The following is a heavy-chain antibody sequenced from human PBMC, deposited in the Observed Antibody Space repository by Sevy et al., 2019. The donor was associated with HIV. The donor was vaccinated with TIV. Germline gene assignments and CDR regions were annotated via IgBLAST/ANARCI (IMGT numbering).Heavy chain of an antibody. D-gene: IGHD5-18*01. CDR2: VSYDGSNK. Sequence: GGSLRLSCVASGFTLSNYALHWVRQAPGTGLEWVAVVSYDGSNKVYADSVKGRFSISRDNSENTVFLQMNTLRPQDTAVYYCARGKSGYGYGLDYWGQGTLVTVSS. V-gene: IGHV3-30-3*01. J-gene: IGHJ4*02. CDR1: GFTLSNYA. CDR3: ARGKSGYGYGLDY.